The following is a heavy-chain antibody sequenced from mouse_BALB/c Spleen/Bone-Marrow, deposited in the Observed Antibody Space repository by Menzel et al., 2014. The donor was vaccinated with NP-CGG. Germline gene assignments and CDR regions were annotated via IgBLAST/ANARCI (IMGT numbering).Heavy chain of an antibody. J-gene: IGHJ2*01. CDR2: ISSGSSTI. CDR1: GFTFSSFG. CDR3: ASSPYGYFDY. D-gene: IGHD1-1*01. V-gene: IGHV5-17*02. Sequence: DVMLVESGGGSVQPGGSRKLSCAASGFTFSSFGMHWVRQAPEKGLEWVAYISSGSSTIYYADTVKGRFTISRDNPKNTLFLQMTSLRSEDTVMYYCASSPYGYFDYWGQGTTLTVSS.